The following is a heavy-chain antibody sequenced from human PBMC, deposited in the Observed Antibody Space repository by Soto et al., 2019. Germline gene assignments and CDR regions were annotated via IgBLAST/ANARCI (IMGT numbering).Heavy chain of an antibody. V-gene: IGHV1-46*01. CDR2: INPSTLVT. D-gene: IGHD5-12*01. J-gene: IGHJ4*02. CDR1: GYTFISNY. Sequence: ASVKVSCKASGYTFISNYVYWVRQAPGQGLEWVGVINPSTLVTSYAQKFQGRVTMTRDTSTSTVYMELNSLISEDTAVYYCARNGQTYDYYFFDNWGQGTLVTVSS. CDR3: ARNGQTYDYYFFDN.